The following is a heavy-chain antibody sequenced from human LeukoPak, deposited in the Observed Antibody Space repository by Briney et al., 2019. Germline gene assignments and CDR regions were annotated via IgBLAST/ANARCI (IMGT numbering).Heavy chain of an antibody. D-gene: IGHD2/OR15-2a*01. CDR2: TYSGGTT. V-gene: IGHV3-53*01. CDR3: ARDDVPVI. J-gene: IGHJ4*02. CDR1: GFTVSSYF. Sequence: GGSLRLSCAASGFTVSSYFVSWVRQAPGKGLEWVSLTYSGGTTDYADSAKGRFTVSRDNSKNTLYLQMNSLRAEDTAMYYCARDDVPVIWGQGTLVTVSS.